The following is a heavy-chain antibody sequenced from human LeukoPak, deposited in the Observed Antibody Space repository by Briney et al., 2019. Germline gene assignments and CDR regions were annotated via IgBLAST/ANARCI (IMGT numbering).Heavy chain of an antibody. J-gene: IGHJ4*02. CDR3: ARRRGRGSGYYRFDS. CDR1: GDSLNDYY. V-gene: IGHV4-34*01. D-gene: IGHD3-22*01. CDR2: IDRGGST. Sequence: SETLSLTCAVYGDSLNDYYWTWIRQPPGRGLEWIGEIDRGGSTNYDPSLKSRVTISVYTSKNQFSLKVNSVTAADTAVYYCARRRGRGSGYYRFDSRGQGTLVSVSS.